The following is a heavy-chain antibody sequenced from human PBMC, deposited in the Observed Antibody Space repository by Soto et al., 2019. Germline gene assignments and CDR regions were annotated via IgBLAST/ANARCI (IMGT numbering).Heavy chain of an antibody. D-gene: IGHD6-19*01. CDR3: ARDRLFPGIAVAGTRRGYYYGMDV. Sequence: PGGSLRLSCAASGFTFSSYSMNWVRQAPGKGLEWVSYISSSSSTIYYADSVKGRFTISRDNAKNSLYLQMNSLRDEDTAVYYCARDRLFPGIAVAGTRRGYYYGMDVWGQGTTVTVSS. CDR2: ISSSSSTI. V-gene: IGHV3-48*02. J-gene: IGHJ6*02. CDR1: GFTFSSYS.